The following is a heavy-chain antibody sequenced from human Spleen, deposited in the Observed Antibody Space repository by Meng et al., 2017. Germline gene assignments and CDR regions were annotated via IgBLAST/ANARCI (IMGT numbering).Heavy chain of an antibody. V-gene: IGHV4-39*01. J-gene: IGHJ5*02. D-gene: IGHD6-19*01. CDR3: VRSSGWVRTGFDP. Sequence: QPQLQESGPGLVKPSEALSRTCCVSGGSISTSGFYWGWLRQPPGKGLEWIGSIGHSGITYYTPSLKSRVTVSIDTSKSQFSLKLTSVTAADTAVYYCVRSSGWVRTGFDPWGQGTLVTVSS. CDR1: GGSISTSGFY. CDR2: IGHSGIT.